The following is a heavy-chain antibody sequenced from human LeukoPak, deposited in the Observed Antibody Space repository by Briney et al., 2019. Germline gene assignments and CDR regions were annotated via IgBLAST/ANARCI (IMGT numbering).Heavy chain of an antibody. V-gene: IGHV3-72*01. CDR1: GFTFSDHY. D-gene: IGHD3-10*02. CDR2: ARNKANSYAT. Sequence: GGSLRLSCAASGFTFSDHYMDWVRQAPGKGLEWVGRARNKANSYATEYAASVKGRFTVSRDDSKNSLYLQMNSLKTEDTAVHYCARGGVSYYYVSGFDYWGQGTLVTVSS. J-gene: IGHJ4*02. CDR3: ARGGVSYYYVSGFDY.